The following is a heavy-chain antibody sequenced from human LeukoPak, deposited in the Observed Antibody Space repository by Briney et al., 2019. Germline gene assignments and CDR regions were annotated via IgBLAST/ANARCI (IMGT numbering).Heavy chain of an antibody. CDR2: IKQDGSEQ. V-gene: IGHV3-7*01. CDR3: ARVSRSRYYGEY. D-gene: IGHD3-3*01. Sequence: GGSLRLSCAASGFTFTRYWMAWVRQAPGKGLEWVANIKQDGSEQYHVDSVRGRFTMSRDNTKNIVFLQMDSLRVEDTAVYYCARVSRSRYYGEYWGQGTTVTVSS. CDR1: GFTFTRYW. J-gene: IGHJ4*02.